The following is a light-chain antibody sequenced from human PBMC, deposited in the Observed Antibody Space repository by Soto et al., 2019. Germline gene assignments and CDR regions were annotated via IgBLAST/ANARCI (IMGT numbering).Light chain of an antibody. Sequence: QPVLTQSPYASASLGASVKLTCTLSSGHSSYAIAWHQQQPEKGPRYLMTLNSDGSHSKGDGLPDRFSGSSSGAERYLTISSLPSEDEAEYYCRTWGTGNPVVFGGRTKLTVL. CDR3: RTWGTGNPVV. CDR2: LNSDGSH. CDR1: SGHSSYA. V-gene: IGLV4-69*01. J-gene: IGLJ2*01.